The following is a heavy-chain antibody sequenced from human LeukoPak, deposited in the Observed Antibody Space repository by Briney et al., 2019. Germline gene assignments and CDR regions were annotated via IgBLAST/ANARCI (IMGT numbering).Heavy chain of an antibody. D-gene: IGHD3-22*01. CDR2: ISYDGSNK. CDR1: GFTFSSYA. CDR3: ARDRRVYYYDSSGYGKINWFDP. V-gene: IGHV3-30*04. J-gene: IGHJ5*02. Sequence: PGGSLRFSCAASGFTFSSYAMHWVRQAPGKGLEWVAVISYDGSNKYYADSVKGRFTISRDNSKNTLYLQMNSLRAEDTAVYYCARDRRVYYYDSSGYGKINWFDPWGQGTLVTVSS.